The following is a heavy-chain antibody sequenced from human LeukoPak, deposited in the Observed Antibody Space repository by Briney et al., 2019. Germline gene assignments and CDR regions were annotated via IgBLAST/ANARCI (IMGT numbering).Heavy chain of an antibody. CDR2: INTNTGNP. D-gene: IGHD3-10*01. Sequence: ASVKVSCKASGYTFTSYGISWVRQAPGQGLEWMGWINTNTGNPTYAQGFTGRFVFSLDTSVSTAYLQISSLKAEDTAVYYCASGYYGSGSYLDAFDIWGQGTMVTVSS. V-gene: IGHV7-4-1*02. J-gene: IGHJ3*02. CDR1: GYTFTSYG. CDR3: ASGYYGSGSYLDAFDI.